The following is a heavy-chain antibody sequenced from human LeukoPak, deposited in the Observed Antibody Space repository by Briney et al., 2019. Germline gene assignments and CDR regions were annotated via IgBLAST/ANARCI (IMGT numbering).Heavy chain of an antibody. Sequence: SETLSLTCTVSGGSISSYYWSWIRQPAGKGLEWIGRIYTSGSNNYNPSLKSRVTMSVDTSKNQFSLKLSSVTAADTAVYYCARGSRISGIAAAGLFDYWGQGTLVTVSS. J-gene: IGHJ4*02. CDR1: GGSISSYY. CDR3: ARGSRISGIAAAGLFDY. V-gene: IGHV4-4*07. D-gene: IGHD6-13*01. CDR2: IYTSGSN.